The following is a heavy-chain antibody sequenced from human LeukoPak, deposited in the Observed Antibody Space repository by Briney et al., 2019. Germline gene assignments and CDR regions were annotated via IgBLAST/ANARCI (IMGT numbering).Heavy chain of an antibody. CDR2: INHRGST. V-gene: IGHV4-34*01. CDR1: GESLSNSN. Sequence: PSETLSLTCAVYGESLSNSNWTWIRQPPGKGLEWIGEINHRGSTNYNPSLKSRVTISVDTSRNQISLKLTSVTAADTAIYYCTGVAVTSFRHPGLFESWGQGTPVAVSS. CDR3: TGVAVTSFRHPGLFES. D-gene: IGHD2-21*02. J-gene: IGHJ4*02.